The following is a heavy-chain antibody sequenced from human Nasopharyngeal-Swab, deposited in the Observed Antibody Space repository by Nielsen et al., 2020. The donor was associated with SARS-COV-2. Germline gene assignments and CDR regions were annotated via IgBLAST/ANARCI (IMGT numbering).Heavy chain of an antibody. CDR3: ARERGSSGLDGFDI. V-gene: IGHV3-21*01. J-gene: IGHJ3*02. D-gene: IGHD6-19*01. CDR2: INSLSTYL. CDR1: GFTFSAYR. Sequence: GESLKISCAASGFTFSAYRMNWVRQAPGKGLEWVSSINSLSTYLHYVDLVKGRFTISRGNAKSSLYLQMNSLRAEDTAVYYCARERGSSGLDGFDIWGQGTMVTVSP.